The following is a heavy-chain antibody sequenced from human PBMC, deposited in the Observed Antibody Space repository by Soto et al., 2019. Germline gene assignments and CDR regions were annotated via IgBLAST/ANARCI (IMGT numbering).Heavy chain of an antibody. D-gene: IGHD1-20*01. CDR2: IYYSGIT. Sequence: SKTLSLTCTVSGASISSYYWSWIRQPPGKGLEWIGYIYYSGITNYNPSLKSRVTISVDTSKNQFSLKLSSVTAADTAVYYCARYKSNYYYGMDVWGQGTTVT. V-gene: IGHV4-59*01. CDR1: GASISSYY. CDR3: ARYKSNYYYGMDV. J-gene: IGHJ6*02.